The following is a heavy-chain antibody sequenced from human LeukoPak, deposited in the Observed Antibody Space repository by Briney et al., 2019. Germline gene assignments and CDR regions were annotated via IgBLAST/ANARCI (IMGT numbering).Heavy chain of an antibody. Sequence: PSETLSLTCAVSGGSISSGGYSWSWIRQPPGKGLEWIGYINHSGSTNYNPSLKSRVTISVDTSKNQFSLKLSSVTAADTAVYYCARGPVHGPWFDPWGQGTLVTVSS. CDR2: INHSGST. J-gene: IGHJ5*02. V-gene: IGHV4-30-2*01. D-gene: IGHD1-1*01. CDR3: ARGPVHGPWFDP. CDR1: GGSISSGGYS.